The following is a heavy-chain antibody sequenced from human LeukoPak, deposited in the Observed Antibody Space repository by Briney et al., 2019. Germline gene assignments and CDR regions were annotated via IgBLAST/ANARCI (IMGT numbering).Heavy chain of an antibody. D-gene: IGHD1-7*01. J-gene: IGHJ2*01. V-gene: IGHV4-30-2*01. CDR1: GGSFSSDTYS. CDR3: ARVPLGNFWYFDL. Sequence: SETLSLTCAVSGGSFSSDTYSWSWIRQPPGTGLEWIGYINHSGSTYYNPSLKSRVTISVDRSKNQFSLNLNSVTAADTAVYYCARVPLGNFWYFDLWGRGTLVTVSS. CDR2: INHSGST.